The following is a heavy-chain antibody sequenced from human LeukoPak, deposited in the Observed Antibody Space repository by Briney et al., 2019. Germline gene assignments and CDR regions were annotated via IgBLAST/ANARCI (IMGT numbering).Heavy chain of an antibody. V-gene: IGHV3-21*01. CDR3: ATPPLVTWFDP. CDR1: GFTFSSYT. J-gene: IGHJ5*02. D-gene: IGHD4-23*01. Sequence: GGSLRLSCVASGFTFSSYTMNWVRQAPGRGLEWVTSISSGSHYIDYADSVRGRFTISRDNAENSLHLHMSSLRAEDTAVYYCATPPLVTWFDPWGQGTLVTVSS. CDR2: ISSGSHYI.